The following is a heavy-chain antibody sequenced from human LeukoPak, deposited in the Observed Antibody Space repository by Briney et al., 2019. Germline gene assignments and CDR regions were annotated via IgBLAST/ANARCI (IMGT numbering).Heavy chain of an antibody. D-gene: IGHD3-16*01. Sequence: GGSLRLSCAASGFTFSSYGMHCVRQAPGKGLEWVGVIWYDGSNKYYADSVKGRSTISRDNSKNMLYLQMNSLRAEDTAVYYCARDWGDLGTPIDAFDIWGQGTMVTVSS. CDR1: GFTFSSYG. CDR2: IWYDGSNK. CDR3: ARDWGDLGTPIDAFDI. V-gene: IGHV3-33*01. J-gene: IGHJ3*02.